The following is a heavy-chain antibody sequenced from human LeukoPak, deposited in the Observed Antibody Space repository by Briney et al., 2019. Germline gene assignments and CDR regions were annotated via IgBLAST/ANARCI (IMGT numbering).Heavy chain of an antibody. Sequence: ASVNVSCKASGYSFTSYAMHWVRQAAGQRLEWMGWINAGNGNTKYSQKFQGRATITRDTSISTAYMELSSLRSEDTAVYYCARIVSFEVVTSPRAFDIWGQGTMVTVSS. D-gene: IGHD3-3*01. CDR2: INAGNGNT. V-gene: IGHV1-3*01. J-gene: IGHJ3*02. CDR1: GYSFTSYA. CDR3: ARIVSFEVVTSPRAFDI.